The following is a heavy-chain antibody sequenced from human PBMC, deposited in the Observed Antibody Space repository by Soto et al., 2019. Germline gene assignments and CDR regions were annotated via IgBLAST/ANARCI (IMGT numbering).Heavy chain of an antibody. CDR3: AKDYYDSSGYRSYWYFDL. J-gene: IGHJ2*01. CDR2: ISDSGGNT. D-gene: IGHD3-22*01. Sequence: EVQLLESGGGLVQPGGSLRLSCAASGFTFSSYAMSWVRQAPGKGLEWVSAISDSGGNTYYADSVKGRFTISRDNSKNTLQLQVNSLRAEDTAVYYCAKDYYDSSGYRSYWYFDLWGRGTLVTVSS. V-gene: IGHV3-23*01. CDR1: GFTFSSYA.